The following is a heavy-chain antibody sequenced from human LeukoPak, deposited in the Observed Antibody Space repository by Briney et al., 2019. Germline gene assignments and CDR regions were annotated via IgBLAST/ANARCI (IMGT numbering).Heavy chain of an antibody. CDR3: ARESDDILTGYPDRYDAFDI. CDR1: GFTFSSYS. CDR2: ISSSSSYI. D-gene: IGHD3-9*01. V-gene: IGHV3-21*01. Sequence: MPGGSLRLSCAASGFTFSSYSMNWVRQAPGKGLEWVSSISSSSSYIYYADSVKGRFTISRDNAKNSQYLQMNSLRAEDTAVYYCARESDDILTGYPDRYDAFDIWGQGTMVTVSS. J-gene: IGHJ3*02.